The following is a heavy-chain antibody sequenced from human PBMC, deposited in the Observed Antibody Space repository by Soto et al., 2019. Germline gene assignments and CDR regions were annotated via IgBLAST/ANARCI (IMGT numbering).Heavy chain of an antibody. CDR2: INAGNGNT. Sequence: ASVKVSCKASGYTFTSYAMHWVRQAPGQRLEWMGWINAGNGNTKYSQKFQGRVTITRDTSASTAYMELSSLRSEDTAVYYCARVRAAAGTWFDPWGQGTLVTVSS. CDR1: GYTFTSYA. J-gene: IGHJ5*02. D-gene: IGHD6-13*01. V-gene: IGHV1-3*01. CDR3: ARVRAAAGTWFDP.